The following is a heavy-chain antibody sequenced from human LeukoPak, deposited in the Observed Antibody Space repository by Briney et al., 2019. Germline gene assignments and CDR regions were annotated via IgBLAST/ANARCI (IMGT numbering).Heavy chain of an antibody. CDR1: GGSISNKY. J-gene: IGHJ4*02. CDR3: ARDGYYYDSSGYYSPIDY. Sequence: PSETLSLTCTVSGGSISNKYWSWIRQPPGKGLEWIGYIYYSGSTNYNPSLKSRVTILVDTSKNQFSLKLSSVTAADTAVYYCARDGYYYDSSGYYSPIDYWGQGTLVTVSS. D-gene: IGHD3-22*01. V-gene: IGHV4-59*01. CDR2: IYYSGST.